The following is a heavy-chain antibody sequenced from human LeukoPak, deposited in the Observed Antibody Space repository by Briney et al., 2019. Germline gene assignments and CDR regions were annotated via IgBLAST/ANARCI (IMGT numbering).Heavy chain of an antibody. CDR2: ISSSSSYI. CDR1: GFTFSSYS. CDR3: ARALTHVVTLNYYYGMDV. Sequence: GGSLRLSCAASGFTFSSYSMNWVRQAPGKGLEWVSSISSSSSYIYYADSVKGRFTISRDNAKNSLYLQMNSLRAEDTAVYYCARALTHVVTLNYYYGMDVWGQGTTVTVSS. J-gene: IGHJ6*02. D-gene: IGHD4-23*01. V-gene: IGHV3-21*01.